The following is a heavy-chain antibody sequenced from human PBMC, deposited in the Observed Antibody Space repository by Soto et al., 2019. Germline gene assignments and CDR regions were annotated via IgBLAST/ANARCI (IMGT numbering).Heavy chain of an antibody. CDR3: AKHSAGNCYSNFDY. CDR1: GFTFSSYA. D-gene: IGHD2-15*01. CDR2: FSGSGDTT. V-gene: IGHV3-23*01. J-gene: IGHJ4*02. Sequence: TGGSLRLSCAASGFTFSSYAMSWVRQAPGKGLEWVSGFSGSGDTTYHAASVKGRFTISRDNSKNTLYLQMNSLRAEDTAVYYCAKHSAGNCYSNFDYWGQGTLVTVSS.